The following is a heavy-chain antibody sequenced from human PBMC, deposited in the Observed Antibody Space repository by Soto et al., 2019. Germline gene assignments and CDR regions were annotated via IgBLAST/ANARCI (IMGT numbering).Heavy chain of an antibody. Sequence: QVQLVQSGAEVKKPGASVKVSCKASGYTFTSYGISWVRQAPGQGLEWMGWISAYNGNTNYAQKLQGRVTMTTDTSTSTGYMELRSLRSDDTAVYYCARGAVGIVVVPDAMAFDYWGQGTLVTVSS. CDR1: GYTFTSYG. CDR2: ISAYNGNT. V-gene: IGHV1-18*01. J-gene: IGHJ4*02. D-gene: IGHD2-2*01. CDR3: ARGAVGIVVVPDAMAFDY.